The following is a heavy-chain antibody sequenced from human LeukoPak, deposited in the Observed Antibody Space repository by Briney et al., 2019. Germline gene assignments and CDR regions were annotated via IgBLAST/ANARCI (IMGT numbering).Heavy chain of an antibody. V-gene: IGHV3-48*01. CDR1: GFTFSTYG. CDR3: ARDQYYDSSGYYDY. Sequence: GGSLRLSCAASGFTFSTYGMNWVRQAPGKGLEWISYISKSSNAIYYADSVKGRFTISRDNSKNTLYLQMNSLRAEDTAVYYCARDQYYDSSGYYDYWGQGTLVTVSS. D-gene: IGHD3-22*01. J-gene: IGHJ4*02. CDR2: ISKSSNAI.